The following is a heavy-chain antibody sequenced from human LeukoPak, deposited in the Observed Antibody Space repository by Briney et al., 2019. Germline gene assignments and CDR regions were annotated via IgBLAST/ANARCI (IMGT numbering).Heavy chain of an antibody. CDR3: ARLGAGPTYYDFWSGYSSFYFDY. CDR1: GGSTSGGNYY. J-gene: IGHJ4*02. Sequence: SETLSLTCIVSGGSTSGGNYYWGWIRRPPGKGLEWIGGISSSGNTYYNPSLKSRVTISVDTSKNHFSLKLSSVTAADTAVYYCARLGAGPTYYDFWSGYSSFYFDYWGQGTLVTVSS. V-gene: IGHV4-39*02. D-gene: IGHD3-3*01. CDR2: ISSSGNT.